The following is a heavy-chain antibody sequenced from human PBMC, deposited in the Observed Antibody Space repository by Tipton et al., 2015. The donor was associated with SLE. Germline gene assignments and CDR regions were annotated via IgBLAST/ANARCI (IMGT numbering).Heavy chain of an antibody. J-gene: IGHJ6*02. D-gene: IGHD3-10*01. V-gene: IGHV4-38-2*02. CDR3: ARGGALWFVDV. CDR1: GYYISNGYY. Sequence: TLSLTCNVSGYYISNGYYWAWFRQPPGKGLEWIGSSYHSESTYYNPSLKSRVTISVDTSKNQFSLTLSSVTAADTAVYFCARGGALWFVDVWGQGTTVTVSS. CDR2: SYHSEST.